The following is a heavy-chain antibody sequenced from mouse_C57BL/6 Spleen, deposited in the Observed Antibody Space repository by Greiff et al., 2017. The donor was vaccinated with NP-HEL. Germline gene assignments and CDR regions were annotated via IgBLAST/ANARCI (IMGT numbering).Heavy chain of an antibody. CDR2: ISRGSSTI. CDR3: ARRDYYGSSYPYYYAMDY. CDR1: GFTFSDYG. V-gene: IGHV5-17*01. J-gene: IGHJ4*01. Sequence: EVQLVESGGGLVKPGGSLKLSCAASGFTFSDYGMHWVRQAPEKGLEWVAYISRGSSTIYYAETVKGRFTISRDNAKNTLFLQMTSLRSEDTAMYYCARRDYYGSSYPYYYAMDYWGQGTSVTVSS. D-gene: IGHD1-1*01.